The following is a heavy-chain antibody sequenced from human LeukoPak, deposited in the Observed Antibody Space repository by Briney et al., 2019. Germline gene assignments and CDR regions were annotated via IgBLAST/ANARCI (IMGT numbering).Heavy chain of an antibody. D-gene: IGHD1-26*01. Sequence: GRSLRLSCAASGFTFSSCAMHWVRQAPGKGLGWVAVISYDGSNKYYADSVKGRFTISRDNSKNTLYLQMNSLRAEDTAVYYCATEWERDLGCLFYWGQGTLVTVSS. J-gene: IGHJ4*02. CDR1: GFTFSSCA. CDR2: ISYDGSNK. CDR3: ATEWERDLGCLFY. V-gene: IGHV3-30-3*01.